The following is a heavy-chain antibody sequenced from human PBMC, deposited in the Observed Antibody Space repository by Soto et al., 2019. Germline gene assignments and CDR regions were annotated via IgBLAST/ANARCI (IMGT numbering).Heavy chain of an antibody. J-gene: IGHJ5*02. CDR1: GYTFTSYD. V-gene: IGHV1-8*01. CDR3: ARARLVPAFAFDP. D-gene: IGHD2-2*01. CDR2: MNPNSGNT. Sequence: QVQLVQSGAEVKKPGASVKVSCKASGYTFTSYDINRVRQATGQGLEWMGWMNPNSGNTGYAQKFQGRVTMTRNTSISTAYMELSSLRAEDTAVYYCARARLVPAFAFDPWGQGTLVTVSS.